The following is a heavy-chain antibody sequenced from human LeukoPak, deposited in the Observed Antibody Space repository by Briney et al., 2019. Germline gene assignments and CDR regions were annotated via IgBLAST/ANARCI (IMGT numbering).Heavy chain of an antibody. Sequence: SETLSLTCTVSGGSISTYYWSWIRQPPGKGVECIGYIYYSDNTNYNPSLKGRVTISVDTSKNQFSLKLTSVTAADTAVYYFARDRGLGGATTFGYWGQGPLVTFSS. CDR1: GGSISTYY. V-gene: IGHV4-59*01. D-gene: IGHD1-26*01. J-gene: IGHJ4*02. CDR2: IYYSDNT. CDR3: ARDRGLGGATTFGY.